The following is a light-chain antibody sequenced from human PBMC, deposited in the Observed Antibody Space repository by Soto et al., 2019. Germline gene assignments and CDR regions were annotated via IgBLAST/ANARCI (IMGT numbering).Light chain of an antibody. J-gene: IGLJ3*02. V-gene: IGLV2-14*01. CDR2: DVS. CDR3: SSYTSSSIWV. CDR1: SSDVGGYNY. Sequence: QPVLTQPASVSGSPGQSITISCTGTSSDVGGYNYVSWYQQHPGKAPKLMIYDVSNRPSGVSNRFSGSKSGNTASLTISGLQVEDEADYYCSSYTSSSIWVFGGGTKLTVL.